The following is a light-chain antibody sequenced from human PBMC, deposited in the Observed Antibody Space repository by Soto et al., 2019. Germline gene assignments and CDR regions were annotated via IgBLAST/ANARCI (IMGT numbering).Light chain of an antibody. CDR3: TSYAGGNNV. CDR1: SSDVGGYNY. J-gene: IGLJ1*01. Sequence: QSALTQPPSASGSPGQSVTISCTGTSSDVGGYNYVSWYQQNPGKVPKLMIYEVNKRPSGVPDRFSGSKSGNTASLTVSGRQAEDEADYYCTSYAGGNNVFGTGTKLTVL. CDR2: EVN. V-gene: IGLV2-8*01.